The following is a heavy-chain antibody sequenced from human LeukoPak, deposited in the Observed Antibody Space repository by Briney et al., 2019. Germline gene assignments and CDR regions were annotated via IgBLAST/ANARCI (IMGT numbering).Heavy chain of an antibody. CDR2: ISSNSDTI. CDR1: GFAFSDYY. J-gene: IGHJ6*02. Sequence: GGSLRLSCAASGFAFSDYYMSWTRQAPGKGLEWVSFISSNSDTIYYADSVKGRFSISRDNAKNSLHLQMNSLRAEDAAMYYCARDFNFWSGYHPDYHYYGMDVWGQGTTVSVSS. V-gene: IGHV3-11*01. CDR3: ARDFNFWSGYHPDYHYYGMDV. D-gene: IGHD3-3*01.